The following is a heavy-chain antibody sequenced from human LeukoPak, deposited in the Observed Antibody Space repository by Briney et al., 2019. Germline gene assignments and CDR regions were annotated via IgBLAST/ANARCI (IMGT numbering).Heavy chain of an antibody. CDR2: ISYTSHK. CDR3: AKADYGDFKENYYMDV. J-gene: IGHJ6*03. Sequence: GGSLRLSCAASGFTFSTYGLQWVRQAPGKGLEWVSFISYTSHKYYTDSVKGRFTISRDNSRDTLYLQMSSLRAEDTAVYYCAKADYGDFKENYYMDVWGKGTTVTVSS. D-gene: IGHD4-17*01. CDR1: GFTFSTYG. V-gene: IGHV3-30*02.